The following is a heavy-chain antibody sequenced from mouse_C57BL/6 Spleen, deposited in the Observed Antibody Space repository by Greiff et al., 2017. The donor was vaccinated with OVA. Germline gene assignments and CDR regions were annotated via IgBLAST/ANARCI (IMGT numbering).Heavy chain of an antibody. CDR1: GFTFSSYA. V-gene: IGHV5-4*01. CDR2: ISDGGSYT. CDR3: SRDGATVVDAWLAY. J-gene: IGHJ3*01. D-gene: IGHD1-1*01. Sequence: EVKVEESGGGLVKPGGSLKLSCAASGFTFSSYAMSWVRQTPEKRLEWVANISDGGSYTYYPDNVKGRFTISRDNAKNNLYLQMSHLKSEDTAMYYWSRDGATVVDAWLAYWGQGTLVTVSA.